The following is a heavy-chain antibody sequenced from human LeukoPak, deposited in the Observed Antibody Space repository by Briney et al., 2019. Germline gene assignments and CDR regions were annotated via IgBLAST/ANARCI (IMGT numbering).Heavy chain of an antibody. Sequence: GGSLRLSCTASGFSVSSNYMSWVRQAPGRGLEWVSTIYSGGGTYYADSVKGRFTISRDNSKNTVYLQMNSLGADDTAVYYCTKREKYSYGHPWGQGTLVTVSS. D-gene: IGHD5-18*01. J-gene: IGHJ5*02. CDR1: GFSVSSNY. CDR2: IYSGGGT. CDR3: TKREKYSYGHP. V-gene: IGHV3-53*01.